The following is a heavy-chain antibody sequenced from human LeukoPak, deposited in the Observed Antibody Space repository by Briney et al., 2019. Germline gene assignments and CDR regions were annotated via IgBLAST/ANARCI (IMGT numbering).Heavy chain of an antibody. J-gene: IGHJ4*01. V-gene: IGHV6-1*01. D-gene: IGHD6-19*01. Sequence: SQTLSLTCAISGDSVSSNRAAWNWIRQSPSRGLEWLGRTYYRSKWYNDYAVSVTSRITINPDTSKNQFSLQLNSVAPEDTAVYYCARESQGYGSGWYNGYLDHWGQGTLVTVSS. CDR2: TYYRSKWYN. CDR3: ARESQGYGSGWYNGYLDH. CDR1: GDSVSSNRAA.